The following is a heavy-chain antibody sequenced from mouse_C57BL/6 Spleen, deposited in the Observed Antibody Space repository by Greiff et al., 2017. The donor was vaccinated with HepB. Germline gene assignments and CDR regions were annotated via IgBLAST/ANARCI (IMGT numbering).Heavy chain of an antibody. J-gene: IGHJ3*01. CDR3: TQATAQATWYAY. CDR1: GYTFTSYG. Sequence: VQLQQSGAELVRPGASVKLSCKASGYTFTSYGISWVKQRAGQGLEWIGEIYPRSGNTYYNEKFKGKATLTADKSSSTAYMELRSLTSEDCAVYYCTQATAQATWYAYWGQGTLVTVSA. D-gene: IGHD3-2*02. CDR2: IYPRSGNT. V-gene: IGHV1-81*01.